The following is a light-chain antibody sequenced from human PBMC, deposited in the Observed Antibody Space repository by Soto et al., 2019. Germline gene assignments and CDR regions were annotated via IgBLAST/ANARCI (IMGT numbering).Light chain of an antibody. J-gene: IGKJ1*01. V-gene: IGKV4-1*01. Sequence: DIVMTQSPASLAVSLGERATIHCKSSQSLLYRSTTKNYLAWFQQKPGQPPKLLLYWASTRQSGVPDRFSGSGSGTECTLPISSLQAEEVAFYYCHQYSSNPLPFGQGTRVEIK. CDR2: WAS. CDR3: HQYSSNPLP. CDR1: QSLLYRSTTKNY.